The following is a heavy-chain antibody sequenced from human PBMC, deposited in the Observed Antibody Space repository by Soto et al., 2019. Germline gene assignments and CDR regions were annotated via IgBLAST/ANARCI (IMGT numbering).Heavy chain of an antibody. Sequence: QVQLVQSGAEVKKPGSSVKVSCKASGGTFSSYALSWVRQAPGQGLEWMGGIIPRFGTASYAQKLQGRVTITADESTSTGYMELSSLRSEDTAVYYCARNHGSLVPGATGGYFYYGLDVWGQGTTVIVSS. V-gene: IGHV1-69*01. J-gene: IGHJ6*02. CDR3: ARNHGSLVPGATGGYFYYGLDV. CDR2: IIPRFGTA. D-gene: IGHD2-2*01. CDR1: GGTFSSYA.